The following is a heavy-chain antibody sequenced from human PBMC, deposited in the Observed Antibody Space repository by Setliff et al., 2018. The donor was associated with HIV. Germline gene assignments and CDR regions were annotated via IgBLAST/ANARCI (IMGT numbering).Heavy chain of an antibody. CDR3: ARLGSGWHWVTRIDY. CDR2: IYYTGNT. Sequence: PSETLSLTCNVSGTSLSGSGFYWGWLRQPPGKGLQWIGSIYYTGNTFYNVSLTSRVTISIDTSKNHFFLTVRSVTAADTGIYNCARLGSGWHWVTRIDYWGRGTLVTVSS. J-gene: IGHJ4*02. D-gene: IGHD6-19*01. CDR1: GTSLSGSGFY. V-gene: IGHV4-39*02.